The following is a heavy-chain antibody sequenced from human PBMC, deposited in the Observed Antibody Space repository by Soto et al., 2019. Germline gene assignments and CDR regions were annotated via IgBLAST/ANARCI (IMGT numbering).Heavy chain of an antibody. V-gene: IGHV3-23*01. CDR2: ISGSGDQT. D-gene: IGHD2-15*01. Sequence: GGSLRLSCAASGFTFLNYAMTWVRQAPGEGLDWVSSISGSGDQTVYADSVKGRFSISRDNSKNTLYLQMSSLRAEDTAIFYCAKTFFSNTRWTPFDSWGQGTLVTVSS. CDR1: GFTFLNYA. CDR3: AKTFFSNTRWTPFDS. J-gene: IGHJ4*02.